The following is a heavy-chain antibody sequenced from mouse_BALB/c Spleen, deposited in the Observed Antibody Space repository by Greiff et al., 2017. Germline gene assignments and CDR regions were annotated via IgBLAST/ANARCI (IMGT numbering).Heavy chain of an antibody. V-gene: IGHV5-12-1*01. CDR1: GFAFSSYD. CDR3: ARREGGHFDY. J-gene: IGHJ2*01. Sequence: EVKLVESGGGLVKPGGSLKLSCAASGFAFSSYDMSWVRQTPEKRLEWVAYISSGGGSTYYPDTVKGRFTISRDNAKNTLYLQMSSLKSEDTAMYYCARREGGHFDYWGQGTTLTVSS. CDR2: ISSGGGST.